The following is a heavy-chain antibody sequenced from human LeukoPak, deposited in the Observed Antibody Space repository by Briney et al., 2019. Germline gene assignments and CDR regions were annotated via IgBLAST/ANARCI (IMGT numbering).Heavy chain of an antibody. CDR2: IIPIFGTA. CDR1: GGTFSSYA. J-gene: IGHJ4*02. Sequence: VVSVKVSCKASGGTFSSYAISWVRQAPGQGLEWMGGIIPIFGTADYAQKFQGRVTITADESTSTAYMELSSLRSEDTAVYYCARANDFWSGYYDYWGQGTLVTVSS. V-gene: IGHV1-69*13. CDR3: ARANDFWSGYYDY. D-gene: IGHD3-3*01.